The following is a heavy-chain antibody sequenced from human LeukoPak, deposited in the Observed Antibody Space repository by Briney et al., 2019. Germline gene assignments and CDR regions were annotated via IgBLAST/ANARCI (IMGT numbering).Heavy chain of an antibody. CDR1: GFTVSSNY. V-gene: IGHV3-66*01. CDR3: ARDVSSGLDGDY. D-gene: IGHD6-19*01. Sequence: GGSLRLSCAASGFTVSSNYMSWVRQAPRKGLEWVSVIYSGGSTYYADSVKGRFTISRDNSKNTLYLQMNSLRAEDTAVYYCARDVSSGLDGDYWGQGTLVTVSS. CDR2: IYSGGST. J-gene: IGHJ4*02.